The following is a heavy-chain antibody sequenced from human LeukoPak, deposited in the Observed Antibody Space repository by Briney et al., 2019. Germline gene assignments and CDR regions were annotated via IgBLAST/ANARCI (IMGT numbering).Heavy chain of an antibody. CDR1: GGSISSTSYY. D-gene: IGHD3-16*02. Sequence: SETLSLTCTVSGGSISSTSYYWGWIRQPPGKGLEWIGSIYYSWDTYYNPSLKSRVTISVDTSKNQFSLKLSSVTAADTAVYYCARGDYDYVWGSYRYNNWFDPWGQGTLVTVSS. CDR2: IYYSWDT. V-gene: IGHV4-39*01. J-gene: IGHJ5*02. CDR3: ARGDYDYVWGSYRYNNWFDP.